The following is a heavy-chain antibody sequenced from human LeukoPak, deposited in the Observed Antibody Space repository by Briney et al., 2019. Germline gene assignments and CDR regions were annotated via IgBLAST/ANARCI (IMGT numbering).Heavy chain of an antibody. J-gene: IGHJ4*02. V-gene: IGHV4-59*08. D-gene: IGHD3-10*01. CDR1: GGSTSSYY. CDR3: ANLVPNRRYFDY. Sequence: PLETLSLTCTVSGGSTSSYYWRWIRQSPGKALEYIGYIYYTGSTNYNPSLKSRVTISVDTSKNQFSLKLSSVTAADSAVYYCANLVPNRRYFDYWGQGTLVTVSS. CDR2: IYYTGST.